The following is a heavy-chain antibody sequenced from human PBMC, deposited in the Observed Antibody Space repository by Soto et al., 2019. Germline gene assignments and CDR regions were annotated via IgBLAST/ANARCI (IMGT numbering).Heavy chain of an antibody. Sequence: SLRLSCAASGFTFSSYSMNWVRQAPGKGLEWVSSISSSSSYIYYADSVKGRFTISRDNAKNSLYLQMNSLRAEDTAVYYCASKVGQYCSGGSCYEYFQHWGQGTLVTVFS. D-gene: IGHD2-15*01. V-gene: IGHV3-21*01. CDR3: ASKVGQYCSGGSCYEYFQH. J-gene: IGHJ1*01. CDR1: GFTFSSYS. CDR2: ISSSSSYI.